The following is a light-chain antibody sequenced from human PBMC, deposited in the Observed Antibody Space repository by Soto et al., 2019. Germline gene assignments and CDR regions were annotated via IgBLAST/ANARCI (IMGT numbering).Light chain of an antibody. Sequence: DIQMTQSPSTLSASVGDRVTITCRASQSISTWLAWYQQEPGKAPKLLIHKASSLQSGVPSRFSGSGSGTDFTLTISSLQSEDFAVYYCQQYKNWPLFGQGTRLEIK. V-gene: IGKV1-5*03. CDR3: QQYKNWPL. CDR1: QSISTW. CDR2: KAS. J-gene: IGKJ5*01.